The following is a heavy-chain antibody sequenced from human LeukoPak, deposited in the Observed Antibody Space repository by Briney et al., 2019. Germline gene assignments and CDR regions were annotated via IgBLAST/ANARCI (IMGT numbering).Heavy chain of an antibody. D-gene: IGHD6-19*01. CDR2: IVGGDGGT. V-gene: IGHV3-23*01. CDR1: GGSISSYY. Sequence: ETLSLTCTVSGGSISSYYWSWIRQPPGKGLEWVSGIVGGDGGTYYADSVKGRFIISRDNSKNTLYVQMNSLRAEDTAVYYCARGAVYYMDIWGKGTTVTISS. J-gene: IGHJ6*03. CDR3: ARGAVYYMDI.